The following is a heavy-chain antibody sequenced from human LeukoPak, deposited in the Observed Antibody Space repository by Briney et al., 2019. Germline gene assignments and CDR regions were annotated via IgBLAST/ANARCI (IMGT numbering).Heavy chain of an antibody. V-gene: IGHV3-53*01. Sequence: GGSLRLSCAASGFTVSSNYMSWVRQAPGKGLEWVSVIYSGGSTYYADSVKGRFTISRDNSKNTLYLQMNSLRAEDTAVYYCARDLAAAGPQDNWFDPWGQGTLVTVSS. CDR2: IYSGGST. D-gene: IGHD6-13*01. CDR3: ARDLAAAGPQDNWFDP. CDR1: GFTVSSNY. J-gene: IGHJ5*02.